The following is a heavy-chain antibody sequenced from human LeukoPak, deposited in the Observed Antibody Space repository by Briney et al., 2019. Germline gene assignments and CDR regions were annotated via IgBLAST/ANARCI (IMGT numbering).Heavy chain of an antibody. Sequence: ASVKVSCKASGYTLTGYYMHWVRQAPGQGPEWMGWINPNSGGTNYAQKFQGRVTMTRDTSISTAYVELSRLRSDDTAVYYCARGPSSPTVTVDYWGQGTLVTVSS. CDR3: ARGPSSPTVTVDY. J-gene: IGHJ4*02. CDR2: INPNSGGT. CDR1: GYTLTGYY. V-gene: IGHV1-2*02. D-gene: IGHD4-17*01.